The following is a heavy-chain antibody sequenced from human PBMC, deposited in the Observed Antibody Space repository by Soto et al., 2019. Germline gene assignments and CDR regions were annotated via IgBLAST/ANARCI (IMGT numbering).Heavy chain of an antibody. CDR1: EGTFSSYA. Sequence: QVQLVQSGAEVKKPGSSVKVSCKASEGTFSSYAISWVRQAPGQGLEWMGGIIPIFGTANYAQKFQGRVTITADESTSTAYMELSSLRSEDTAVYYCARVSRGELLMSGAFDIWGQGTMVTVSS. CDR2: IIPIFGTA. CDR3: ARVSRGELLMSGAFDI. J-gene: IGHJ3*02. D-gene: IGHD3-10*01. V-gene: IGHV1-69*01.